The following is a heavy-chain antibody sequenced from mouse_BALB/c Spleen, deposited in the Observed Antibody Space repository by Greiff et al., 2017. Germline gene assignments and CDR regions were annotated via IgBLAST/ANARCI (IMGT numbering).Heavy chain of an antibody. CDR3: AREEDAMDY. CDR2: IYPGSGST. CDR1: GYNFTSYW. Sequence: VQLQQPGAELVKPGTSVKLSCKASGYNFTSYWINWVKLRPGQGLEWIGDIYPGSGSTNYNEKFKSKATLTVDTSSSTAYMQLSSLASEDSALYYCAREEDAMDYWGQGTSVTVSS. V-gene: IGHV1-55*01. J-gene: IGHJ4*01.